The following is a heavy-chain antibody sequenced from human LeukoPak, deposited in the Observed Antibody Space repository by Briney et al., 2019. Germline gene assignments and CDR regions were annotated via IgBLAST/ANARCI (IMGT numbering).Heavy chain of an antibody. Sequence: PGGSLRLSCAASGFTFSSYGMHWVRQAPGKGLEWMAFIRYDGSNKYYADSVKGRFSISRDNSKNMVYLQMNSLRTEDTGLYYCARADYWGQGTLVTVSS. V-gene: IGHV3-30*02. CDR1: GFTFSSYG. CDR2: IRYDGSNK. J-gene: IGHJ4*02. CDR3: ARADY.